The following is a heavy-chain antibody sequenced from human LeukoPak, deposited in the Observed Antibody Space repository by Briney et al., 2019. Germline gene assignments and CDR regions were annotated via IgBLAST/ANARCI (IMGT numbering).Heavy chain of an antibody. Sequence: SETLSLTCAVSGXSINSYYWSWIXQPPGXXXXXXGYIYYRGTTNYNPSLKSRVTISVDTSKNQFSLRLNSVTAADTAVYFCARKGAAGTGFDYWGQGTQVTVSS. V-gene: IGHV4-59*01. CDR2: IYYRGTT. CDR1: GXSINSYY. J-gene: IGHJ4*02. CDR3: ARKGAAGTGFDY. D-gene: IGHD1-1*01.